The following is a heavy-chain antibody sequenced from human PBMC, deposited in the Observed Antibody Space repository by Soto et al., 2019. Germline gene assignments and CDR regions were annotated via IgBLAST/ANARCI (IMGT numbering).Heavy chain of an antibody. Sequence: QVQLQESGPGLVKPSETLSLTCTVSGGSVSSGSYYWSWIRQPPGKGLEWIGYIYYSGSTYYNPSPTCRVTISVDTSKNRFSLRLSSVTAADTAVYYCAGLSVGVSPFDYWGQGTLVTVSS. J-gene: IGHJ4*02. CDR3: AGLSVGVSPFDY. CDR2: IYYSGST. V-gene: IGHV4-61*01. D-gene: IGHD1-26*01. CDR1: GGSVSSGSYY.